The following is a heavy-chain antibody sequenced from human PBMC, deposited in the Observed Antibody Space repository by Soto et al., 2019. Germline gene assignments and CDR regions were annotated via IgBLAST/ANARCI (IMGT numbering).Heavy chain of an antibody. D-gene: IGHD4-17*01. J-gene: IGHJ6*02. CDR2: INSKTDGGTT. CDR3: TTDHGDYLSYYYYGMDV. V-gene: IGHV3-15*01. CDR1: GFTFSNAW. Sequence: EVQLVESGGGLVKPGGSLRLSCAASGFTFSNAWMSWVRQAPGKGLEWVGRINSKTDGGTTDYAAPVKGRFTISRDDSKNTLYLQMNSLKTEDTAVYYCTTDHGDYLSYYYYGMDVWGQGTTVTVSS.